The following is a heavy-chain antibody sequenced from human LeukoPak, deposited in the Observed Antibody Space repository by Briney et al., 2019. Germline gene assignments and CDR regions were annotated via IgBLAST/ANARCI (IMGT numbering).Heavy chain of an antibody. Sequence: GGSLRLSCAASGFTFSSSVMHWVRQAPGKGLEWVAAISYDGRDKYFADSVKGRFTISRDNSKNTVDLQVSGLRAEDTAVYYCARETGNYYFDFWGQGTLVTVSS. CDR2: ISYDGRDK. CDR3: ARETGNYYFDF. D-gene: IGHD1-7*01. V-gene: IGHV3-30*03. J-gene: IGHJ4*02. CDR1: GFTFSSSV.